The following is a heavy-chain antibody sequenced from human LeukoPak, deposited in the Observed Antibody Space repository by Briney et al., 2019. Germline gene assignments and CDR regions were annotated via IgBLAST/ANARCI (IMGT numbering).Heavy chain of an antibody. CDR3: ARSADGSGSFFDY. CDR1: GGSISSSNW. V-gene: IGHV4-4*02. D-gene: IGHD3-10*01. Sequence: PSETLSLTCAVSGGSISSSNWWSWVRQPPGKGLEWIGEIYHSGSTNYNPSLKSRVTISVDKSKNQFSLKLSSVTAADTAVYYCARSADGSGSFFDYWGQGTLVTVSS. CDR2: IYHSGST. J-gene: IGHJ4*02.